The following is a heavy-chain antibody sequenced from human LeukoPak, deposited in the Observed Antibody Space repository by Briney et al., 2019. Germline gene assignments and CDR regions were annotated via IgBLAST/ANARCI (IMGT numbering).Heavy chain of an antibody. Sequence: PSETLSLTCTVSGGSISSGGYSWSWIRQPPGKGLEWIGYIYHSGSTYYNPSLKSRVTISVDRSKNQFSLKLSSVTAADTAVYYCARVDYGGIVDYWGQGTLVAVSS. CDR1: GGSISSGGYS. V-gene: IGHV4-30-2*01. CDR3: ARVDYGGIVDY. CDR2: IYHSGST. D-gene: IGHD4-23*01. J-gene: IGHJ4*02.